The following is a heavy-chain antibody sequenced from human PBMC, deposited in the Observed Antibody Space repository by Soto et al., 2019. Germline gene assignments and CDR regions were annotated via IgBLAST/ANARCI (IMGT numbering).Heavy chain of an antibody. CDR1: GFTFDDYA. D-gene: IGHD6-19*01. J-gene: IGHJ4*02. CDR2: ISWNSGSI. CDR3: AKDVSSGWYYFDY. V-gene: IGHV3-9*01. Sequence: VQLVESGGGLVQPGRSLRLSCAASGFTFDDYAMHWVRQAPGKGLEWVSGISWNSGSIGYADSVKGRFTISRDNAKNSLYLQMNSLRAEDTALYYCAKDVSSGWYYFDYWGQGTLVTVSS.